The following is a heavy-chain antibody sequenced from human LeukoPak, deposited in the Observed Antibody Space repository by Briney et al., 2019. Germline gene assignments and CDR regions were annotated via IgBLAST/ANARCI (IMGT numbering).Heavy chain of an antibody. CDR1: GFTFSNFA. D-gene: IGHD3-9*01. CDR3: VKGESPDYDIMTTFFSSFLD. J-gene: IGHJ4*02. CDR2: ISGSGGDT. Sequence: PGGSLRLSCAGSGFTFSNFAMSWVRQGPAKGLEWVSGISGSGGDTAYADSVKGRFTVSRDNSRNTVYLQMNSLRAEDTAVYYCVKGESPDYDIMTTFFSSFLDWGQGTLVTVSS. V-gene: IGHV3-23*01.